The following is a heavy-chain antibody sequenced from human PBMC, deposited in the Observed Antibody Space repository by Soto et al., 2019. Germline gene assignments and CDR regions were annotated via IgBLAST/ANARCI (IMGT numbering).Heavy chain of an antibody. CDR2: ISYDGSNK. D-gene: IGHD6-19*01. J-gene: IGHJ4*02. Sequence: QVQLVESGGGVVQPGRSLRLSCAASGFTFSSYAMHWVRQAPGKGLEWVAVISYDGSNKYYADSVKGRFTISRDNSKNTLYLQMNSLRAEDTAVYYCARWAQQWLVIDYWGQGTLVTVSS. CDR3: ARWAQQWLVIDY. V-gene: IGHV3-30-3*01. CDR1: GFTFSSYA.